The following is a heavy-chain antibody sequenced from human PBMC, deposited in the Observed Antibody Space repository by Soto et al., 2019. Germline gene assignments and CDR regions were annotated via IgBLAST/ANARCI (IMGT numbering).Heavy chain of an antibody. J-gene: IGHJ3*02. CDR1: GFTFSSYS. V-gene: IGHV3-48*01. CDR2: ISSSSTI. Sequence: PGGSLRLSCAASGFTFSSYSMNWVRQAPGKGLEWVSYISSSSTIYYADSVKGRFTISRDNAKNSLYLQMNSLRAEDTAVYYCARDLGIAAAGTGSFAFDIWGQGTMVTVSS. CDR3: ARDLGIAAAGTGSFAFDI. D-gene: IGHD6-13*01.